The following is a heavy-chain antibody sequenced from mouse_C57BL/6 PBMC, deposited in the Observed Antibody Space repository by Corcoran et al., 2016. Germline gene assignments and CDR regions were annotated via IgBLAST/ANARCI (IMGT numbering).Heavy chain of an antibody. V-gene: IGHV1-26*01. CDR3: ARVGLLRGEYYYAMDN. CDR1: GYTFTDYY. CDR2: INPNNGGT. J-gene: IGHJ4*01. D-gene: IGHD1-1*01. Sequence: EVQLQQSGPELVKPGASVKISCKASGYTFTDYYMNWVKQSHGKSLEWIGDINPNNGGTSYNQKFKGKATLTVDKSSSTAYMELRSLTSEDSAVYYCARVGLLRGEYYYAMDNWGQGTSVTVSS.